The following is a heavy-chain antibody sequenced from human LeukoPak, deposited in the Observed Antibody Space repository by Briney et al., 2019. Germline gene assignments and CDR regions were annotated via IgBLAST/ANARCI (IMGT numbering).Heavy chain of an antibody. Sequence: PGGSLRLSCVGSVFTFSVHWVRQAPGKGLEWLTFIRHDGSDKYYADSVKGRFTISRDDSKNTVYLQMNSLRPEDTAVYYCAKDGNWASVYWDQGTLVTVSS. D-gene: IGHD7-27*01. CDR1: VFTFS. J-gene: IGHJ4*02. V-gene: IGHV3-30*02. CDR3: AKDGNWASVY. CDR2: IRHDGSDK.